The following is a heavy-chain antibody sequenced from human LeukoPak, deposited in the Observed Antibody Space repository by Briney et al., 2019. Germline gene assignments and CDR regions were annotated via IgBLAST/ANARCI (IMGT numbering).Heavy chain of an antibody. V-gene: IGHV3-74*01. D-gene: IGHD2-21*02. J-gene: IGHJ3*01. Sequence: GGSLTLSCALSGFTSSSYWMHWVRQVPGKGLVWVSRINDDGTYTVYADSVKGRFTISRDNAKNTLYLQMNSLRAEDTAVYYCASHTVVVTATHDAFAFWGQGTMVTVSS. CDR3: ASHTVVVTATHDAFAF. CDR1: GFTSSSYW. CDR2: INDDGTYT.